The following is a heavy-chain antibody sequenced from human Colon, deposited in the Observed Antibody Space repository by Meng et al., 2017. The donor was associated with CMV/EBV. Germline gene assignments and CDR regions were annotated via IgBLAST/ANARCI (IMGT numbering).Heavy chain of an antibody. V-gene: IGHV3-53*05. CDR3: ARDDVLGPTTPSNVGYFDY. Sequence: GESLKISCSASGFPIVSHYMAWVRQAPGKGLEWVSLIYAVGTPYYADSVKGRFTISRDNSKNTLFLEMNSLRAEDTAVYFCARDDVLGPTTPSNVGYFDYWGQGTRVTVSS. J-gene: IGHJ4*02. CDR2: IYAVGTP. D-gene: IGHD1-26*01. CDR1: GFPIVSHY.